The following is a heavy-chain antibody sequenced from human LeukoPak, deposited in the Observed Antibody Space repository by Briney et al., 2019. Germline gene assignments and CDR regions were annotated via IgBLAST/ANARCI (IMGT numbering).Heavy chain of an antibody. J-gene: IGHJ6*02. CDR1: GGTFSSYA. CDR2: IIPIFGIA. V-gene: IGHV1-69*04. CDR3: AREWTGDSYDYYYGMDV. D-gene: IGHD5-18*01. Sequence: SVKVSCKASGGTFSSYAISWVRLAPGQGLEWMGRIIPIFGIANYAQKFQGRVTNTADKSTSTAYMELSSLRSEDTAAYYCAREWTGDSYDYYYGMDVWGQATTVTVSS.